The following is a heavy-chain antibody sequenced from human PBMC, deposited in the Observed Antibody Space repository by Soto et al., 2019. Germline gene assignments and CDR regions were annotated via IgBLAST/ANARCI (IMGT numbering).Heavy chain of an antibody. Sequence: SVKVSCKASGGTFSSYAISWVRQAPGQGLEWMGGIIPIFGTANYAQKFQGRVTITADESTSTAYMELSSLRSDDTAVYYCARISRWPYYYGMDVWGQGTTVTVSS. CDR1: GGTFSSYA. CDR2: IIPIFGTA. V-gene: IGHV1-69*13. CDR3: ARISRWPYYYGMDV. D-gene: IGHD6-13*01. J-gene: IGHJ6*02.